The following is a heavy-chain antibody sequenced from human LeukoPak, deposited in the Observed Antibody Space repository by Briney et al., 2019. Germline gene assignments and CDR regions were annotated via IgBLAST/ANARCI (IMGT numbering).Heavy chain of an antibody. CDR2: ISGSAHKI. CDR3: AGRPTGYSSGYIH. J-gene: IGHJ4*02. CDR1: GITFSNYA. V-gene: IGHV3-23*01. Sequence: GGSLRLSCVASGITFSNYAVSWVRQAPEKGLDWVSVISGSAHKIRYADSVKGRFTTSRDNSENIVYLQMNNLRVEDTAVYYCAGRPTGYSSGYIHWGQGTLVTVSS. D-gene: IGHD5-18*01.